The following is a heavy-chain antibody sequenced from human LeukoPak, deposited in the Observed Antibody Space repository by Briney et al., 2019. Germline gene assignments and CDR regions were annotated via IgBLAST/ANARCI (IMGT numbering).Heavy chain of an antibody. D-gene: IGHD4-17*01. Sequence: GGSLRLSCAASGFTFSSYSMNWVRQAPGKGLEWVSSISSSSSYIYYADSVKGRFTISRDNAKNSLYLQMSSLKAGDTGVYYCAKTKADSVPTLHFDYWGQGSPVTVSS. J-gene: IGHJ4*02. CDR2: ISSSSSYI. CDR1: GFTFSSYS. CDR3: AKTKADSVPTLHFDY. V-gene: IGHV3-21*04.